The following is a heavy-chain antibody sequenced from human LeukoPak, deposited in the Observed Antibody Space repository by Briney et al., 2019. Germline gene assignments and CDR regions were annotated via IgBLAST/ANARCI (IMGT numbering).Heavy chain of an antibody. CDR3: ARAGLRMGRTFDY. CDR2: IYYRGTT. D-gene: IGHD2-15*01. V-gene: IGHV4-30-4*08. CDR1: GGSISSADYY. J-gene: IGHJ4*02. Sequence: SETLSLTCTVSGGSISSADYYWSWIRQPPGKGLEWIGYIYYRGTTYYNPSLKSRVTISVDTSKNQFSLKLSSVTAADTAVYYCARAGLRMGRTFDYWGQGTLVTVSS.